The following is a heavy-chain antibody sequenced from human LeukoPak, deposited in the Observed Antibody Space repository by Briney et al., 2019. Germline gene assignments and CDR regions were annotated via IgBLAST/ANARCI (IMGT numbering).Heavy chain of an antibody. CDR2: SYSGVSGT. CDR3: ARLGITGKYCGSSNCSTDAFNL. D-gene: IGHD2-15*01. J-gene: IGHJ3*01. V-gene: IGHV5-51*01. Sequence: GEALKISWKGSGYSCTKYWIGLVRDMPGKGLECRGISYSGVSGTRYSPSFQGQVTISADKSISTAYLPWSRLKASDTAMYYCARLGITGKYCGSSNCSTDAFNLCGQRTMVTVSS. CDR1: GYSCTKYW.